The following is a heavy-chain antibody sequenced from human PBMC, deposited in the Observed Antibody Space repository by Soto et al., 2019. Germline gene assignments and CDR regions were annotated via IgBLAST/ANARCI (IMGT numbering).Heavy chain of an antibody. V-gene: IGHV1-18*01. CDR3: GRERDGTSWSSAEYLQH. D-gene: IGHD6-13*01. CDR2: ISGYNGNT. Sequence: VKVSCKASGYTFTTYGIHWVRQAPGQGREWMGWISGYNGNTNYAQKFQGRVTMTTDTSTTTAYMDLRSLRSDDTAVYYCGRERDGTSWSSAEYLQHWGQGTLVTVSS. CDR1: GYTFTTYG. J-gene: IGHJ1*01.